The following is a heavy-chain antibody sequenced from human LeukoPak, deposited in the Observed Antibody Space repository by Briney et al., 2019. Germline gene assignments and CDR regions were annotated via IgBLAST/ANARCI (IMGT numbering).Heavy chain of an antibody. CDR2: IYYSGVT. D-gene: IGHD3-3*01. J-gene: IGHJ4*02. Sequence: SETLSLTCTVSGGSISSGDYYWSWIRQRPGKGLEWTGSIYYSGVTYYNPSLKSRVTISVDTSKNQFSLNLSSVTAADTAVYYCARVRFLEWLPFDYWGQGTLVTVSS. CDR1: GGSISSGDYY. CDR3: ARVRFLEWLPFDY. V-gene: IGHV4-31*03.